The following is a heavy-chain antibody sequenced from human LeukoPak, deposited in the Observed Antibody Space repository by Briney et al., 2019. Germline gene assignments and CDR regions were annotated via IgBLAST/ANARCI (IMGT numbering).Heavy chain of an antibody. V-gene: IGHV3-23*01. D-gene: IGHD3-10*01. CDR2: ISGSGGST. Sequence: GGSLRLSCAASGFTFSSYAMSWVRQAPGKGLEWVSAISGSGGSTYYADSVKGRFTISRDNSKNTLYLQMNSLRAEDTAVYYCAKDRVVRGAESEDYFDYWGQGTLVTVSS. CDR3: AKDRVVRGAESEDYFDY. J-gene: IGHJ4*02. CDR1: GFTFSSYA.